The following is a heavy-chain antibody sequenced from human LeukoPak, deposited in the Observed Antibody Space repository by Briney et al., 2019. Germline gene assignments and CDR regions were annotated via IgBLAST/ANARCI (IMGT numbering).Heavy chain of an antibody. D-gene: IGHD1-1*01. J-gene: IGHJ4*02. CDR2: IYYSGNA. V-gene: IGHV4-39*06. Sequence: AEPMSLTSTVSCGSNSINNYYWPWIRQPPGKGLEWIGSIYYSGNAYHNPSLKHRVTISVDTSKNQFALRLTSVTAADTAMYYCARGGTWPTRLDYWGQGILVTGSS. CDR3: ARGGTWPTRLDY. CDR1: CGSNSINNYY.